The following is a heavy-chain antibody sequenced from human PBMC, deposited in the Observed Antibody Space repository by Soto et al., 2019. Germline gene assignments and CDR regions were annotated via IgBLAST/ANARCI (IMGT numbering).Heavy chain of an antibody. CDR2: IIPIFGTA. CDR3: ARGRRLRFLESLDY. D-gene: IGHD3-3*01. CDR1: GGTFSSYA. Sequence: QVQLVQSGAEVKKPGSSVKVSCKASGGTFSSYAISWVRHAPGQGLEWMGGIIPIFGTANYAQKFQGRVTITADESTSTAYMELSSLRSEDTAVYYCARGRRLRFLESLDYWGQGTLVTVSS. V-gene: IGHV1-69*12. J-gene: IGHJ4*02.